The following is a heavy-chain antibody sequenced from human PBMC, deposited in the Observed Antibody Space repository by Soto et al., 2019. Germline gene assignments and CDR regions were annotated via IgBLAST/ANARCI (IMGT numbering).Heavy chain of an antibody. V-gene: IGHV4-59*08. Sequence: QVQLQESGPGLVKPSETLSLTCTVSGGSISNYYWSWIRQPPGKGLEWIGYIHYSGNTKYNPSLKSRVTISSDKYKDQFSLKLTSMTAADTAVYYCARGHYDFWSGYFATIDYWGQGTLVTVSS. CDR2: IHYSGNT. CDR3: ARGHYDFWSGYFATIDY. CDR1: GGSISNYY. D-gene: IGHD3-3*01. J-gene: IGHJ4*02.